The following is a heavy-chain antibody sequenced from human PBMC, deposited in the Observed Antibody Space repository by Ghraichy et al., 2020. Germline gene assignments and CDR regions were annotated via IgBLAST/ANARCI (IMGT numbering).Heavy chain of an antibody. Sequence: ASVKVSCKASGYTFTSYGISWVRQAPGQGLEWMGWISAYNGNTNYAQKLQGRVTMTTDTSTSTAYMELRSLRSDDTAVYYCARCEGTRGDGYNRAIFDAFDIWGQGTMVTVSS. CDR2: ISAYNGNT. D-gene: IGHD5-24*01. CDR3: ARCEGTRGDGYNRAIFDAFDI. V-gene: IGHV1-18*04. CDR1: GYTFTSYG. J-gene: IGHJ3*02.